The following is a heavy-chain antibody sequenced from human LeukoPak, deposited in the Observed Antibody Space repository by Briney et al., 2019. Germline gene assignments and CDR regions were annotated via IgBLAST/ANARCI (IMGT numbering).Heavy chain of an antibody. V-gene: IGHV3-23*01. CDR1: GFTFSSYA. J-gene: IGHJ4*02. CDR2: ISGSGGST. D-gene: IGHD3-3*01. CDR3: AKDRLLRFLEWLSTSNYFDY. Sequence: SGGSLRLSCAASGFTFSSYAMSWVRQAPGKGLEWVSAISGSGGSTYYADSVKGRFTISRDNSKNTLYLQMNSLRAEDTAVYYCAKDRLLRFLEWLSTSNYFDYWGQGTLVTVSS.